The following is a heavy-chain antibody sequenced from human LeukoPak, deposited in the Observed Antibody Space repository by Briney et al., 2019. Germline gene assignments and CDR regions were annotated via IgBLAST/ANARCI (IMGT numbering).Heavy chain of an antibody. CDR2: IYATGRT. Sequence: SETLSLTCTVSGGSISNDYWSWIRQPPGKGLEWIGFIYATGRTDYNPSFTSRATVSVDMSKNQFSLKLSSVTAADTAMYYCARYFEVAGRWYLDYWGQGTLVTVSS. D-gene: IGHD2-15*01. J-gene: IGHJ4*02. V-gene: IGHV4-4*08. CDR3: ARYFEVAGRWYLDY. CDR1: GGSISNDY.